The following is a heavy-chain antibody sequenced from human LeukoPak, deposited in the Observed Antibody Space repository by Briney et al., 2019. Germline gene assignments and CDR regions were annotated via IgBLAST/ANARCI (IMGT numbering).Heavy chain of an antibody. CDR3: ARAQGRYCSGGSCYSLQIDY. J-gene: IGHJ4*02. CDR1: GGTFSSYA. V-gene: IGHV1-46*01. CDR2: INPGGGST. D-gene: IGHD2-15*01. Sequence: GASVKVSCKASGGTFSSYAISWVRQAPGQGLEWMGIINPGGGSTSYAQRFQGRVTMTRDTSTSTVYMELSSLRSEDTAVYYCARAQGRYCSGGSCYSLQIDYWGQGTLVTVSS.